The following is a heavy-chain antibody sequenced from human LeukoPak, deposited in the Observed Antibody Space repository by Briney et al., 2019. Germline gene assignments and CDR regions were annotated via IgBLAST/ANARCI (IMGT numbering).Heavy chain of an antibody. CDR3: AKGKYSSSSAFDY. CDR1: GFTFSSYA. CDR2: ISGSGGST. V-gene: IGHV3-23*01. Sequence: PGGSLRLSCAASGFTFSSYAMSWVRQAPGKGLEWVSAISGSGGSTYYADSVKGRFTISRDNSKNTLYVQMNSLRAEDTAVYYCAKGKYSSSSAFDYWGQGTLVTVSS. D-gene: IGHD6-6*01. J-gene: IGHJ4*02.